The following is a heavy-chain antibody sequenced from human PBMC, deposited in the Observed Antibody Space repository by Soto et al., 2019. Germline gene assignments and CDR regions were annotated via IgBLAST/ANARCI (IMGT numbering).Heavy chain of an antibody. J-gene: IGHJ5*02. CDR1: GGSISSYY. CDR2: IGYSGCTGRT. D-gene: IGHD3-3*01. Sequence: SETLSLTCTVSGGSISSYYWSWIRQPPGKGLEWIGYIGYSGCTGRTNYNPSLKGRVTTSVDTSKNQFSLRLTSVTAADTAVYHCARVHYYYTSAGVPWAFHFDPWGPGTLVTVSS. V-gene: IGHV4-59*01. CDR3: ARVHYYYTSAGVPWAFHFDP.